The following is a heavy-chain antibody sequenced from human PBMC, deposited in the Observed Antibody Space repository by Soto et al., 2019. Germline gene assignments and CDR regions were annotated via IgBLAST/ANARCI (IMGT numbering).Heavy chain of an antibody. CDR3: ARDPGESKQWLLRFDS. CDR2: MNPNSGNT. D-gene: IGHD6-19*01. V-gene: IGHV1-18*01. Sequence: GASVKVSCKASGYTFNNYDIHWVRQAPGHGLEWMGWMNPNSGNTNYAQKRQGRVTMTTDTSTSTAYMELRSLRSDDTAFYYCARDPGESKQWLLRFDSWGQGTLVTVSS. J-gene: IGHJ4*02. CDR1: GYTFNNYD.